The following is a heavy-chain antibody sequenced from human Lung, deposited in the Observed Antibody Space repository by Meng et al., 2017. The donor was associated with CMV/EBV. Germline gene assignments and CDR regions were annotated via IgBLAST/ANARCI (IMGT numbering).Heavy chain of an antibody. CDR2: IYSSGTT. CDR3: SRLWGSSRSPLSDY. J-gene: IGHJ4*02. V-gene: IGHV4-39*01. Sequence: SXTXSLXCTVSGGSISSSSYYWGWIRQPPGKGLEWIGNIYSSGTTYYNPSLKGRVTISVDTSKNQISLRLTSVTAADTAVYYCSRLWGSSRSPLSDYWGQGTLVTVSS. D-gene: IGHD6-13*01. CDR1: GGSISSSSYY.